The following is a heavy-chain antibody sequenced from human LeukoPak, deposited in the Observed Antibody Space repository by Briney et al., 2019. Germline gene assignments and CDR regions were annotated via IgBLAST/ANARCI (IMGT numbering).Heavy chain of an antibody. CDR1: GGSISSYY. CDR3: GRQRKGDWFDP. D-gene: IGHD3-16*01. Sequence: PSETLSLTCTVSGGSISSYYWSWIRQPPGKGLEWIGYIYYSGSTNYNPSLKSRVTISVDTSKNQFSLKLSSVTAADTAVYYCGRQRKGDWFDPWGQGTLVTVSS. J-gene: IGHJ5*02. CDR2: IYYSGST. V-gene: IGHV4-59*08.